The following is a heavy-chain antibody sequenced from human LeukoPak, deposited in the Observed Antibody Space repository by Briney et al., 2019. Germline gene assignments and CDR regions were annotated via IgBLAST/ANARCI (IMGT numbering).Heavy chain of an antibody. CDR3: ARDDTAMVTGYYYMDV. J-gene: IGHJ6*03. CDR1: GYTFTGYY. CDR2: INPNSGGT. D-gene: IGHD5-18*01. V-gene: IGHV1-2*02. Sequence: ASVKVSCKASGYTFTGYYMHWVRQAPGQGLEWMGWINPNSGGTNYAQKFQGRVTMTRDASISTAYMELSRLRSDDTAVYYCARDDTAMVTGYYYMDVWGKGHTVTVSS.